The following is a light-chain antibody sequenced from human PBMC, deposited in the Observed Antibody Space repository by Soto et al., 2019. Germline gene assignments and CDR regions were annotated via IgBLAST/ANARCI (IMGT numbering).Light chain of an antibody. CDR1: QTVTGG. J-gene: IGKJ1*01. V-gene: IGKV1-5*03. CDR3: QQYNDYSWT. Sequence: DIPMTQSPSTLSASVGDRVTITCRASQTVTGGLAWYQQKPGKAPRLLIYQASNLESGIPSRFSGSGSGTEFTLTISSLHPDDFATYYCQQYNDYSWTFGQGTKVEIK. CDR2: QAS.